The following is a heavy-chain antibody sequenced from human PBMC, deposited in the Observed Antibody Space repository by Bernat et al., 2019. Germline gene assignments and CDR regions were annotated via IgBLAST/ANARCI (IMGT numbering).Heavy chain of an antibody. CDR1: GFTVSSNY. J-gene: IGHJ4*02. CDR3: SRPGGSYVFRGFDS. CDR2: IYSGGST. D-gene: IGHD1-26*01. V-gene: IGHV3-53*02. Sequence: EVQLVETGGGLIQPGGSLRLSCAASGFTVSSNYMSWVRQAPGKGLEWVSVIYSGGSTYYADSVKGRFTISRDNSKNILYLQMNSLRAEDTAVYSCSRPGGSYVFRGFDSWGQGTLVTVSS.